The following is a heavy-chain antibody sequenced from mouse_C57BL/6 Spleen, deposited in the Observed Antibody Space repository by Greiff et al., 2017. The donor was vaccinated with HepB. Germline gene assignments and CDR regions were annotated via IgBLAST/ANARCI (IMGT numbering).Heavy chain of an antibody. CDR3: ARNYYDYDEWFAY. D-gene: IGHD2-4*01. V-gene: IGHV2-2*01. CDR2: IWSGGST. CDR1: GFSLTSYG. J-gene: IGHJ3*01. Sequence: VQVVESGPGLVQPSQSLSITCTVSGFSLTSYGVHWVRQSPGKGLEWLGVIWSGGSTDYNAAFISRRSISKDNSKSQVFFKMNSLQADDTAIYYCARNYYDYDEWFAYWGQVTLVTVSA.